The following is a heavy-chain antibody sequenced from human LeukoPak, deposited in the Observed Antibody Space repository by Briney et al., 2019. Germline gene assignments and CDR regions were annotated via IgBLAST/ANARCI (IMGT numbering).Heavy chain of an antibody. Sequence: PGGSLRLSCAAAGFTFDDYAMHWVRQAPGKGLEWVSTINWNSGRMEYADSVKGRFTISRDNAKNSLYLQMNSLRDEDTALCYCAKVGQRRAVSVVTYMDVWGKGTTVTVSS. J-gene: IGHJ6*03. CDR1: GFTFDDYA. CDR3: AKVGQRRAVSVVTYMDV. V-gene: IGHV3-9*01. D-gene: IGHD3/OR15-3a*01. CDR2: INWNSGRM.